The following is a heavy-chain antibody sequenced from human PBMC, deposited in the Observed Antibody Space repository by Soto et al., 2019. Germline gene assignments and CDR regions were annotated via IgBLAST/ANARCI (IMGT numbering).Heavy chain of an antibody. CDR1: GGTFSRYT. CDR2: IIPIFGTT. D-gene: IGHD5-18*01. Sequence: QVHLVQSGAEVKKPGSSVKVSCKASGGTFSRYTISWVRQAPGQGLEWMGGIIPIFGTTNYAQKFQGRVTITADESTSTAYMELSSLISEDTAVYYCASRRYGYTFDYWGQGTLVSVSS. V-gene: IGHV1-69*12. CDR3: ASRRYGYTFDY. J-gene: IGHJ4*02.